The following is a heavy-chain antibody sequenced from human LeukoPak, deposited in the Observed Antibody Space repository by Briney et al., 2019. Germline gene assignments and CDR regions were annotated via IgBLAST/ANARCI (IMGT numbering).Heavy chain of an antibody. CDR1: GGSISSSSYY. J-gene: IGHJ4*02. V-gene: IGHV4-39*01. CDR3: ARQKIDSSSWFGDY. D-gene: IGHD6-13*01. Sequence: PSETLSLTCTVSGGSISSSSYYWSWIRQPPGKGLEWIGEINHSGSTNYNPSLKSRVTISVDTSKNQFSLKLSSVTAADTAVYYCARQKIDSSSWFGDYWGQGTLVAVSS. CDR2: INHSGST.